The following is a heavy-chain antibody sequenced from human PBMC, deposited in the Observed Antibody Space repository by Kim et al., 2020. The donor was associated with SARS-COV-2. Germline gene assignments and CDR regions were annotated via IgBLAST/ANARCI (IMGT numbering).Heavy chain of an antibody. D-gene: IGHD3-9*01. V-gene: IGHV3-23*01. J-gene: IGHJ4*02. Sequence: VKGRFSISRDNSKNMVYLQMESLRVDDTAVYYCAKDEPMYTGTDESEHFDHWGQGTLVTVSS. CDR3: AKDEPMYTGTDESEHFDH.